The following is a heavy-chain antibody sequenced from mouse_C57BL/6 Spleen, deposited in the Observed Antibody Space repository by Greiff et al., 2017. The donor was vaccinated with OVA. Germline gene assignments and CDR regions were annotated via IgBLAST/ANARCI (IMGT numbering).Heavy chain of an antibody. CDR3: ARTTVAYWYFDV. CDR1: GYTFTDYY. Sequence: EVQLKQSGPELVKPGASVKISCKASGYTFTDYYMNWVKQSHGKSLEWIGDITPNNGGTSYNQKFKGKATLTVDKSSSTAYMELRSLTSEDSAVYYCARTTVAYWYFDVWGTGTTVTVSS. D-gene: IGHD1-1*01. CDR2: ITPNNGGT. J-gene: IGHJ1*03. V-gene: IGHV1-26*01.